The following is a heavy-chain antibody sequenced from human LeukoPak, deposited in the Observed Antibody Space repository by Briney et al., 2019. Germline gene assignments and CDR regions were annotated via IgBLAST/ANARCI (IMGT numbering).Heavy chain of an antibody. CDR3: ARGANYYDSSGYYYYFDY. CDR2: FDPEDGET. D-gene: IGHD3-22*01. J-gene: IGHJ4*02. Sequence: ASVKVSCKVSGYTLTELSMHWVRQAPGKGLEWMGGFDPEDGETIYAQRFQGRVTMTEDTSTDTAYMELSSLRSEDTALYHCARGANYYDSSGYYYYFDYWGQGTLVTVSS. CDR1: GYTLTELS. V-gene: IGHV1-24*01.